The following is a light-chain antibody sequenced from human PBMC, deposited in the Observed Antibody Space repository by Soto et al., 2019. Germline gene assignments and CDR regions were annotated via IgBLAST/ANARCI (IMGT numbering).Light chain of an antibody. Sequence: QSVLTQPASVSGSPGQSITISCTGTSSDVGAYDYVSWYQQHPGKAPKFMIYEVTNRPPGVSHRFSGSKSGNTASLTISGLQAEDEADYYCRSYTSTSTYVFGTGTKVTVL. CDR3: RSYTSTSTYV. CDR2: EVT. V-gene: IGLV2-14*01. J-gene: IGLJ1*01. CDR1: SSDVGAYDY.